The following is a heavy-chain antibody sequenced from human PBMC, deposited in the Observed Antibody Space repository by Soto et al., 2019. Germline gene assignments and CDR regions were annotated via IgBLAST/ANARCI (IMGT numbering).Heavy chain of an antibody. CDR3: ARDCPGRSWYN. CDR2: SSNSGNSI. Sequence: GGSLRLSCAASGFTLSSCAMNWVRQAPGKGLEWVSFSSNSGNSITYGDSVKGRFSISRDTASNSLYLQMNSLTVEDTAVYYCARDCPGRSWYNRGQGTLVAVSS. J-gene: IGHJ4*02. D-gene: IGHD1-1*01. CDR1: GFTLSSCA. V-gene: IGHV3-21*01.